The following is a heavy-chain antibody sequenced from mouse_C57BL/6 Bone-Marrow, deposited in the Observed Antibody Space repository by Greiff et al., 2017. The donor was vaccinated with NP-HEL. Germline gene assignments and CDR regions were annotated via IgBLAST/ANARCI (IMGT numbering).Heavy chain of an antibody. J-gene: IGHJ2*01. CDR1: SFNIKDYY. D-gene: IGHD1-1*01. CDR3: TTGITTVYYFDY. V-gene: IGHV14-1*01. Sequence: EVQLQQSGAELVRPGASVKLSCTASSFNIKDYYMHWVKQRPEQGLEWIGRIDPEDGDTEYDPKFQGKATMTADTSSNTAYLQLSSLTSEDTAVYYCTTGITTVYYFDYWGQGTTLTVSS. CDR2: IDPEDGDT.